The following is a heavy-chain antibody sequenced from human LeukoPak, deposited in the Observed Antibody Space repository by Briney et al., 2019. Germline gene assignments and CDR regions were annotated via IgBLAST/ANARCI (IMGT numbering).Heavy chain of an antibody. J-gene: IGHJ4*02. CDR3: ARVLSGFDY. Sequence: SETLSLTCAVYGGSFSGYYWSWIRQPPGKGLEWIGEINHSGSTNYNPSLKSRVTISVDTSKNQFSLKLSSVTAADTAVYYCARVLSGFDYWGQGTLVTASS. CDR1: GGSFSGYY. CDR2: INHSGST. V-gene: IGHV4-34*01.